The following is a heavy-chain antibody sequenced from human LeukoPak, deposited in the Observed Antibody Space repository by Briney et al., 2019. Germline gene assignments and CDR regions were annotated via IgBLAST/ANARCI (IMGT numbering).Heavy chain of an antibody. V-gene: IGHV3-30*03. D-gene: IGHD6-13*01. CDR3: ARDGQQPHSAADVLDY. CDR1: GFTFSSYG. CDR2: ISYDGSNK. J-gene: IGHJ4*02. Sequence: GGSLRLSCAASGFTFSSYGMHWVRQAPGKGLEWVAVISYDGSNKYYADSVKGRFTISRDNSKNTLYLQMNSLRAEDTAVYYCARDGQQPHSAADVLDYWGQGTLVTVSS.